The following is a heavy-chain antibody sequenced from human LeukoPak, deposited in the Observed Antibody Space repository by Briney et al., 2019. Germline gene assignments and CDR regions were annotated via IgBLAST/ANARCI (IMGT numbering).Heavy chain of an antibody. CDR3: ARDNSVRDEAWWFNP. D-gene: IGHD5-24*01. Sequence: GSQQEFQGRVTITRNTSISTAYMGLSSLRSEDTAVYYCARDNSVRDEAWWFNPWGQGTLVTVSS. V-gene: IGHV1-8*03. J-gene: IGHJ5*02.